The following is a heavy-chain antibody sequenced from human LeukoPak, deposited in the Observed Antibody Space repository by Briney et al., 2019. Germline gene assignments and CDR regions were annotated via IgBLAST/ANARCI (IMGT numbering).Heavy chain of an antibody. J-gene: IGHJ4*02. V-gene: IGHV5-51*01. D-gene: IGHD6-19*01. Sequence: GEAPKIPCKGSGYSFTSYWIGWVRQLPGKGLGWMGIIYPGDSDTRDSPSFQGQVTISADKPISTAYLQLSSLKASDTAMYYCAIHQESSGWRTFDYWGQGTLVTVSS. CDR2: IYPGDSDT. CDR3: AIHQESSGWRTFDY. CDR1: GYSFTSYW.